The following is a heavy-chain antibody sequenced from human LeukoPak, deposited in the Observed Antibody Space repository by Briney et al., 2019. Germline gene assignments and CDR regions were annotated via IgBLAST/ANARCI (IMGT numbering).Heavy chain of an antibody. CDR3: ARDYRTGFDY. CDR2: ISTYNGNT. D-gene: IGHD7-27*01. CDR1: GYTFTSYG. Sequence: ASVKVSCKASGYTFTSYGISWVRQAPGQGLEWLGWISTYNGNTHYAQKLQGRVTMTTDTSTTTAYMELRSMRSDDTAVYYCARDYRTGFDYWGQGTLVTVSS. J-gene: IGHJ4*02. V-gene: IGHV1-18*01.